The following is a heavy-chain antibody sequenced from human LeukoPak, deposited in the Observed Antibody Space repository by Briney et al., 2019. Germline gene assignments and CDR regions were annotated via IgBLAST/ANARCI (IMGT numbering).Heavy chain of an antibody. Sequence: SETLSLTCAVYGGPFSGYYWSWIRQPPGKGLEWIGEINHSGSTNYNPSLKSRVTISVDTSKNQFSLKLSSVTAADTAVYYCARGGPYRNYYGSGSSKRGWFDPWGQGTLVTVSS. CDR2: INHSGST. CDR3: ARGGPYRNYYGSGSSKRGWFDP. V-gene: IGHV4-34*01. D-gene: IGHD3-10*01. CDR1: GGPFSGYY. J-gene: IGHJ5*02.